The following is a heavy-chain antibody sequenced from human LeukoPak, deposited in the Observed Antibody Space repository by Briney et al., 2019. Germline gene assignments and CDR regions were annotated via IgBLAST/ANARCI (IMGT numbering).Heavy chain of an antibody. V-gene: IGHV3-7*01. CDR2: IKQDGSEK. CDR1: GFTFSSYW. D-gene: IGHD6-25*01. CDR3: ARGGAVRQPLFDY. J-gene: IGHJ4*02. Sequence: PGGSLRLSCAASGFTFSSYWMSWVRQAPGKGLEWVANIKQDGSEKYYVDSVKGRFTISRDNAKNSLYLQMNNLRAEDTAVYYCARGGAVRQPLFDYWGQGTLVTVSS.